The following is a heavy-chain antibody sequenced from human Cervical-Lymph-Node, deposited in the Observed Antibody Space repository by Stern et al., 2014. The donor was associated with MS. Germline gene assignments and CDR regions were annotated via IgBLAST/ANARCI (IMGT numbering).Heavy chain of an antibody. Sequence: EVQLVESGGGLVKPGGSLRLTCVGSGYTFSRDWMAWIRQAPGKGLEWVGRIKNKADGGTTDYAAPVKGRFTISRDDSKNMLSLEMNSLRTEDTAVYYCTTYNNRDAFNIWGQGTMVIVSS. CDR1: GYTFSRDW. CDR2: IKNKADGGTT. D-gene: IGHD5-24*01. J-gene: IGHJ3*02. CDR3: TTYNNRDAFNI. V-gene: IGHV3-15*01.